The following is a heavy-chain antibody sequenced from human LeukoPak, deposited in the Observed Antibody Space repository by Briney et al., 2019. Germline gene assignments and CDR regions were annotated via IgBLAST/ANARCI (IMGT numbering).Heavy chain of an antibody. CDR2: IIPIFGTA. V-gene: IGHV1-69*05. J-gene: IGHJ5*02. CDR3: ARDGDGDTGVGNWFDP. Sequence: SVKVSYKASGGTFSSYAISWVRQAPGQGLEWTGGIIPIFGTANYAQKFQGRVTITTDESTSTAYIELSSLRSEDTAVYYRARDGDGDTGVGNWFDPWGQGTLVTVSS. D-gene: IGHD4-23*01. CDR1: GGTFSSYA.